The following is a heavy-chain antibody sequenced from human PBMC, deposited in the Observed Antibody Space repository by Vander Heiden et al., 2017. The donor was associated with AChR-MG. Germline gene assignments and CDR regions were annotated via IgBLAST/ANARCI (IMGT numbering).Heavy chain of an antibody. V-gene: IGHV7-4-1*02. D-gene: IGHD6-6*01. CDR2: INTNTGNP. Sequence: QVQLVQSGSELKKPGASVKVSCKASGYTFSNYAMNWVRQAPGQGLEWMGWINTNTGNPTYAQAFTGRFVFSLDTSVSTAYLQISSLKAEDTAVYYCARESYSSSSFGYYYYYMDVWGKGTTVTVSS. J-gene: IGHJ6*03. CDR1: GYTFSNYA. CDR3: ARESYSSSSFGYYYYYMDV.